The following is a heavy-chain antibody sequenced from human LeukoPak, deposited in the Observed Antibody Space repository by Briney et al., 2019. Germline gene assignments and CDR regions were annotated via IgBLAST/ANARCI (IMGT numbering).Heavy chain of an antibody. CDR1: GFTFSSYA. J-gene: IGHJ4*02. CDR3: AKAYYDFWSGYYYFDY. V-gene: IGHV3-23*01. Sequence: GGSLRLSCAASGFTFSSYAMSWVRQAPGKGLEWVSAISGSGGSTYYADSVKGRFTISRDNSKNTLYLQMNSLRAEDTAVYYCAKAYYDFWSGYYYFDYWGQGTLVTVSS. CDR2: ISGSGGST. D-gene: IGHD3-3*01.